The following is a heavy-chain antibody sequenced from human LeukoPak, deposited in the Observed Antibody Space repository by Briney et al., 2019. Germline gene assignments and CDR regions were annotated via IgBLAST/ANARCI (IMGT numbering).Heavy chain of an antibody. CDR2: ISGSGGST. J-gene: IGHJ6*02. D-gene: IGHD3-22*01. Sequence: GGSPRLSCAASGFTFSSYAMSWVRQAPGKGLEWVSAISGSGGSTYYADSVKGRFTISRDNSKNTLYLQMNSLRAEDTAVYYCAKDTPSYYDSSGYPPLGYYYGMDVWGQGTTVTVSS. CDR1: GFTFSSYA. V-gene: IGHV3-23*01. CDR3: AKDTPSYYDSSGYPPLGYYYGMDV.